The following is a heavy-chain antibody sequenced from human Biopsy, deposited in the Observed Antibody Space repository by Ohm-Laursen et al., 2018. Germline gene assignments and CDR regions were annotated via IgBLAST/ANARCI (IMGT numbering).Heavy chain of an antibody. J-gene: IGHJ4*02. Sequence: ASVKASCKVSGYTLTALSMHWVRQAPGRGLVWMGGFVPENGKTIYAQKFQDRITKTEDTSTGTAYMELSSLRSEDTAVSYCAADINVWNVNYWGRGTQVTVSS. D-gene: IGHD1-1*01. CDR2: FVPENGKT. CDR1: GYTLTALS. V-gene: IGHV1-24*01. CDR3: AADINVWNVNY.